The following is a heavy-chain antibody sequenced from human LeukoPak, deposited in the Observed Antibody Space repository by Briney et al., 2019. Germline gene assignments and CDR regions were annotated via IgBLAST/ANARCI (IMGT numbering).Heavy chain of an antibody. CDR2: ISYDGSNK. CDR1: GFTFSSYG. V-gene: IGHV3-30*18. J-gene: IGHJ4*02. D-gene: IGHD4-17*01. Sequence: GGSLRLSCAASGFTFSSYGMRWVRQAPGKGLEWVAVISYDGSNKYYADSVKGRFTISRDNSENTLYLQMNSLRAEDTAVYYCAKELLDYGDSNWGQGTLVTVSS. CDR3: AKELLDYGDSN.